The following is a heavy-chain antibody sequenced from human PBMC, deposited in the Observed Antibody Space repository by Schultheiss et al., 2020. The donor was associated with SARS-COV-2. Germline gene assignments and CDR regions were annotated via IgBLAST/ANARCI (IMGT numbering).Heavy chain of an antibody. J-gene: IGHJ6*02. CDR3: ARLSPYYDFWSGYQGTYYYGMDV. CDR2: IYNTGCT. V-gene: IGHV4-4*07. Sequence: SETLSLTCTVSGGSISSYYWSWIRQPAGKGLEYIGRIYNTGCTNYNPSLKSRVTMSVDTSKNKFSLKLSSVTAADTAVYYCARLSPYYDFWSGYQGTYYYGMDVWGQGTTVTVSS. CDR1: GGSISSYY. D-gene: IGHD3-3*01.